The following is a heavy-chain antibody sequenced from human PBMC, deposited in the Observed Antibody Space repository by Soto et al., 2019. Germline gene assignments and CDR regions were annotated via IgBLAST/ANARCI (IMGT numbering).Heavy chain of an antibody. Sequence: GGSLRLSCAASGFTFSRYPLHWVRQAPGKGLEWVAVISYDGSEKYPADSVKGRISISRDNSKNTLFMQMNSLRVEDAAVYYCAREDSIIIPAVSDFWGQGTLVTVSS. V-gene: IGHV3-30-3*01. D-gene: IGHD2-2*01. J-gene: IGHJ4*02. CDR1: GFTFSRYP. CDR2: ISYDGSEK. CDR3: AREDSIIIPAVSDF.